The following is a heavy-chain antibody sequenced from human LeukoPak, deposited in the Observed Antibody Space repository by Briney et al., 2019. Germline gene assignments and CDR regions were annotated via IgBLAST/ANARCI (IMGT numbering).Heavy chain of an antibody. Sequence: GSLRLSCAASGFTLSTYWMSWVRQAPGKGLEWVANIKQDGSEKNYVDSVKGRFTISRDNANNSLYLQMNSLSVEDTAVYYCARDRGLRWSFDIWGQGTMVTVSS. D-gene: IGHD4-23*01. J-gene: IGHJ3*02. CDR3: ARDRGLRWSFDI. V-gene: IGHV3-7*04. CDR2: IKQDGSEK. CDR1: GFTLSTYW.